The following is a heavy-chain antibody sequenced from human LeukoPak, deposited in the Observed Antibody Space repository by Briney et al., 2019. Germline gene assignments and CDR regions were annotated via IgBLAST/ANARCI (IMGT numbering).Heavy chain of an antibody. CDR2: IHHSGST. V-gene: IGHV4-34*01. J-gene: IGHJ4*02. CDR1: DGSFRAYY. CDR3: ARRSILEWLPFDY. D-gene: IGHD3-3*01. Sequence: SETLSLTCAVYDGSFRAYYWSWIRQPPGQGLEWIGEIHHSGSTKYNPSLKSRVTISIDTSKNQFSLKLSSVTAADTAVYYCARRSILEWLPFDYWGQGTLVTVSS.